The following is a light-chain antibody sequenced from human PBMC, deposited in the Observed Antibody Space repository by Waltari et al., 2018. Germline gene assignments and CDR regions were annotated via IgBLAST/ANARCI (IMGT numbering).Light chain of an antibody. CDR1: SSNIGSNT. CDR2: SNN. J-gene: IGLJ1*01. V-gene: IGLV1-44*01. CDR3: AAWDDSLNVSYV. Sequence: QSVLTQPPSASGTPGQRVTISCSGSSSNIGSNTVNWYQQLPGTAPKLLIYSNNHRPSGVPDRLSGSKSGTAASLAISGLQSEDVADYYCAAWDDSLNVSYVFGTGTKVTVL.